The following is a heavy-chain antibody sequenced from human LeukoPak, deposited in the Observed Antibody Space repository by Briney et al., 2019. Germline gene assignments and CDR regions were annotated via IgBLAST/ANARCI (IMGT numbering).Heavy chain of an antibody. CDR2: ISYDGNNK. CDR1: GFTFSSYG. CDR3: AKQSAGSAAWYSLHYDF. J-gene: IGHJ4*02. Sequence: GGSLRLSCAASGFTFSSYGMHWVRQAPGRGLEWVTFISYDGNNKKYADSVAGRFTISRDNSKDTLYLQMNGLRAEDTAVYFCAKQSAGSAAWYSLHYDFWGQGTLVTVSS. D-gene: IGHD6-13*01. V-gene: IGHV3-30*18.